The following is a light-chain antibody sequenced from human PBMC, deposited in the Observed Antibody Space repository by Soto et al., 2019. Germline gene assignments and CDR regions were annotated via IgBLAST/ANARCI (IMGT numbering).Light chain of an antibody. CDR3: QQYNSWSRA. Sequence: ILLTQSPSTLSFPVGDRVTITCRASQTISSWLAWYQQKPGKAPKLLIYKASTLKSGVPSRFSGSGSGTEFTLTISSLQSDDFAAYYCQQYNSWSRAFGQGTKVDI. CDR2: KAS. CDR1: QTISSW. V-gene: IGKV1-5*03. J-gene: IGKJ1*01.